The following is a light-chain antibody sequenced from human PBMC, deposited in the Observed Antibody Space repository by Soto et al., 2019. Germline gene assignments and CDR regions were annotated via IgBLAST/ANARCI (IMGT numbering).Light chain of an antibody. CDR2: EVI. V-gene: IGLV2-14*03. J-gene: IGLJ1*01. Sequence: SVLTQPCSVSGSPGQSITISCTGTSSDVGAYDFVSWYQQHPDKAPKLMIYEVIYRPSGVSNRFSGSKSVNTATLTISGLQAEDEGDYYCSSYTTSSTRVFGTGTKVTVL. CDR1: SSDVGAYDF. CDR3: SSYTTSSTRV.